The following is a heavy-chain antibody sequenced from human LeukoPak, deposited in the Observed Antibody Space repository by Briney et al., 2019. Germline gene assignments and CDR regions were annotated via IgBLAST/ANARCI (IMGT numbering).Heavy chain of an antibody. CDR2: IYYSGST. CDR3: ARKNSYNNWFDP. Sequence: PSETLSLTCTVSGGSISSYYWSWIRQPPGKGLEWIGYIYYSGSTNYNPSLKSRVTISVDTSKNQFSLKLSSVTAADTAVYYCARKNSYNNWFDPWGQGTLVTVSS. V-gene: IGHV4-59*01. J-gene: IGHJ5*02. CDR1: GGSISSYY. D-gene: IGHD4-23*01.